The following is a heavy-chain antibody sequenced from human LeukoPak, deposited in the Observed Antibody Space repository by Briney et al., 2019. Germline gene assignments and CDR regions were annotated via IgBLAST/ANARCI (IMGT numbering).Heavy chain of an antibody. CDR1: GFTFSSYG. CDR2: IRYDGSNK. D-gene: IGHD3-22*01. Sequence: PGGSLRLSCAASGFTFSSYGMHWVRQAPGKGLEWVAFIRYDGSNKYYADSVKGRFTISRDNSKNTLYLQMNSLRAEDTAVYYCAKGSSGYTMHDAFDIWGQGTMVTVSS. V-gene: IGHV3-30*02. J-gene: IGHJ3*02. CDR3: AKGSSGYTMHDAFDI.